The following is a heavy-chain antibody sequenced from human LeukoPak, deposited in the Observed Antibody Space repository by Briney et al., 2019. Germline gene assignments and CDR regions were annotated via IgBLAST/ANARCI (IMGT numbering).Heavy chain of an antibody. CDR1: GFTFSSYS. CDR3: ARERDDYDDPGPLDY. D-gene: IGHD4-17*01. J-gene: IGHJ4*02. Sequence: PGGSLRLSCAAPGFTFSSYSMNCVRQAPGTGLKWVSRIYRDGSTTDYADSVKGRFSISRDNSKNTLYLDMNSLRAGDTAVYYCARERDDYDDPGPLDYWGQGTLVSVSS. CDR2: IYRDGSTT. V-gene: IGHV3-74*01.